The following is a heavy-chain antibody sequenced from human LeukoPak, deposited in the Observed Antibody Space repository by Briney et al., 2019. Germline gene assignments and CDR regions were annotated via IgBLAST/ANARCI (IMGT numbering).Heavy chain of an antibody. D-gene: IGHD5-18*01. V-gene: IGHV1-2*02. CDR1: GYTFTGYY. J-gene: IGHJ6*02. Sequence: ASVKVSCKASGYTFTGYYMHWVRQAPGQGLEWMGWINPNSGGTNYAQKFQGRVTMTRDTSISTAYMELSRLRSDDTAVYYCVRDRAWIQLWLEYYYYGMDVWGQGTTVSVSS. CDR3: VRDRAWIQLWLEYYYYGMDV. CDR2: INPNSGGT.